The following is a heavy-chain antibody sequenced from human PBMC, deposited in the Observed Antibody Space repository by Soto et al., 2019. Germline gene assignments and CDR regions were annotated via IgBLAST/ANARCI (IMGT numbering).Heavy chain of an antibody. CDR2: IRNPGYGGTT. V-gene: IGHV3-49*04. CDR1: GFSFGDYA. J-gene: IGHJ5*02. CDR3: VRGIFGYYGP. Sequence: PGGSLRLSCTTSGFSFGDYAMTWVRQAPGKGLEWVGFIRNPGYGGTTEYATSVKGRFIISRDDSMSSAYLQLNSLKVDDSAVYYCVRGIFGYYGPWGQGTLVTVSS. D-gene: IGHD3-3*01.